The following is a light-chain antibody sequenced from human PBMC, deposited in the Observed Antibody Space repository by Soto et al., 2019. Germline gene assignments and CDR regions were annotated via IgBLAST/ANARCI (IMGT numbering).Light chain of an antibody. V-gene: IGKV3-15*01. Sequence: EVVMTQSPATLSVSPGEGVTLSCRASQSVRSNVAWYQQKPGQAPRLLIYGASTRATGIPARFSGNESRTHFTLTIISLQSEDFAVYYCQQYNYWPLTFGGGTKVAIK. J-gene: IGKJ4*01. CDR2: GAS. CDR1: QSVRSN. CDR3: QQYNYWPLT.